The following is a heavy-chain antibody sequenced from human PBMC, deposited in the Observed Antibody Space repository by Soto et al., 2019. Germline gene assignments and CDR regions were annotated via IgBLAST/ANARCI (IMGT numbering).Heavy chain of an antibody. CDR2: ISAYNGNT. D-gene: IGHD3-10*01. J-gene: IGHJ5*02. V-gene: IGHV1-18*01. CDR1: GYTFTSYG. CDR3: ARDRIWFGESNWFDP. Sequence: QVQLVQSGAEVKKPGASVKVSCKASGYTFTSYGISWVRQAPGQGLEWMGWISAYNGNTNYAQKLQGRVTMTTDTPTSTAYMEQRSLRSDDTAVYYCARDRIWFGESNWFDPWGQGTLVTVSS.